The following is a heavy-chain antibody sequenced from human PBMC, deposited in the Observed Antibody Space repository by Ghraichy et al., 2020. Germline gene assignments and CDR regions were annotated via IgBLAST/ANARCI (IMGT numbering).Heavy chain of an antibody. CDR3: ARGAGGYCSSTSCYGESG. Sequence: GGSLRLSCAASGFTFSSYSMNWVRQAPGKGLEWVSSISSSSSYIYYADSVKGRFTISRDNAKNSLYLQMNSLRAEDTAVYYCARGAGGYCSSTSCYGESGWGQGTLVTVSS. CDR1: GFTFSSYS. CDR2: ISSSSSYI. D-gene: IGHD2-2*01. V-gene: IGHV3-21*01. J-gene: IGHJ4*02.